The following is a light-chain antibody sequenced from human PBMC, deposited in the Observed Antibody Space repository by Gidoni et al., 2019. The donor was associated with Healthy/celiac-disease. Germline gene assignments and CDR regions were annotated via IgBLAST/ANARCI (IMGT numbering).Light chain of an antibody. Sequence: IQMTQSPASLSSSVGDRVTITCKASQDISNYLNWYQQKPGKAPKLLIYDASNWETGVPSRFSGSGSGTDFTVTISSLQPEDSATYYCQQYDNRPTFGQGTRLEIK. J-gene: IGKJ5*01. CDR2: DAS. CDR3: QQYDNRPT. CDR1: QDISNY. V-gene: IGKV1-33*01.